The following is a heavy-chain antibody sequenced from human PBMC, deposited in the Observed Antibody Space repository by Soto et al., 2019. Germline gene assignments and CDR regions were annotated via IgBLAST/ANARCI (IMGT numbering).Heavy chain of an antibody. CDR1: GGTFSNSA. J-gene: IGHJ5*02. CDR2: IIPIFGST. Sequence: QVQLVQSGAEVRKPGSSVKVSCKASGGTFSNSAITWVRQAPGQGLELVGGIIPIFGSTNYAQKFQGRVTITADESTSTAYIELSSLTSEDTAVYYCARDGDLRSDFWSGPLGGGWFDPWGQGTLVTVSS. V-gene: IGHV1-69*12. CDR3: ARDGDLRSDFWSGPLGGGWFDP. D-gene: IGHD3-3*01.